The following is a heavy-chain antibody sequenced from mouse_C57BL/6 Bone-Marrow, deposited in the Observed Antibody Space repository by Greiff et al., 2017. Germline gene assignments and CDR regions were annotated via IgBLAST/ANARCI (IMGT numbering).Heavy chain of an antibody. J-gene: IGHJ2*01. Sequence: QVQLQQPGPELVKPGASVKMSCKASGYTFTSYCMKWVKQSPGQSLEWIGEINPTDGSTNYNQKFKGKATLTVDQSSSTAYMQLSSLTSEDSAVYYCAREEEFDYWGQGTTLTVSS. CDR1: GYTFTSYC. V-gene: IGHV1-50*01. CDR2: INPTDGST. CDR3: AREEEFDY.